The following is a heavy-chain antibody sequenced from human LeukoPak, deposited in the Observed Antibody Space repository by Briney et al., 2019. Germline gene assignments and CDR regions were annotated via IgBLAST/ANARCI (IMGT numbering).Heavy chain of an antibody. J-gene: IGHJ5*02. D-gene: IGHD2-2*01. CDR1: GGSINGYF. Sequence: SETVSLTCTVSGGSINGYFWSWIRQPPGKGLEWLGHVYYSGSTKYNPSLESRVAILIDTSKKQSSLKLSSVTAADTAVYYCARDRGTWGKYCSSTSCYFSRFDPWGQGTLVTVSS. CDR3: ARDRGTWGKYCSSTSCYFSRFDP. V-gene: IGHV4-59*01. CDR2: VYYSGST.